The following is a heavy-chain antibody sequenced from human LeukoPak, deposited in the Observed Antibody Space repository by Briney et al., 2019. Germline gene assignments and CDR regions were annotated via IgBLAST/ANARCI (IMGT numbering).Heavy chain of an antibody. V-gene: IGHV1-18*01. CDR3: ARGTTYYDILTGYPFDAFDI. CDR1: GYTFTSYG. J-gene: IGHJ3*02. D-gene: IGHD3-9*01. CDR2: ISAYNGNT. Sequence: ASVKVSCKASGYTFTSYGISWVRQAPGQGLEWMGWISAYNGNTNYAQKLQGRVTMTTDTSTSTAYMELRSLRSDDTAVYYCARGTTYYDILTGYPFDAFDIWGQGTMATVSS.